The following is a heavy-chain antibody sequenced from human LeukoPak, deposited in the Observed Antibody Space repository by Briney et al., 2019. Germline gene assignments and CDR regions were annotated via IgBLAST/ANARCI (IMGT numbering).Heavy chain of an antibody. V-gene: IGHV4-4*07. D-gene: IGHD3-3*01. CDR3: AREGFNYDFWSGYWFDY. CDR2: IYTSGST. J-gene: IGHJ4*02. Sequence: SETLSLTCTVSGGSISSYYWSWIRQPAGKGLEWIGRIYTSGSTNYNPSLKSRVTISVDTSKNQFSLKLSSVTAADTAVYYCAREGFNYDFWSGYWFDYWGQGTLVTVSS. CDR1: GGSISSYY.